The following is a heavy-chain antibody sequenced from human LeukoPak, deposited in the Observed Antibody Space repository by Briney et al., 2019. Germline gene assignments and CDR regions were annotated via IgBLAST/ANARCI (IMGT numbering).Heavy chain of an antibody. D-gene: IGHD2-15*01. V-gene: IGHV3-49*04. Sequence: GGSLRLSCTASGFTFGDYAMSWVRQAPGKGLECVGFIRSKAYGGTTEYAASVKGRFTISRDDSKSIAYLQMNSLKTEDTAVYYCTREVVVAAPLDYWGLGTLVTVSS. CDR3: TREVVVAAPLDY. J-gene: IGHJ4*02. CDR1: GFTFGDYA. CDR2: IRSKAYGGTT.